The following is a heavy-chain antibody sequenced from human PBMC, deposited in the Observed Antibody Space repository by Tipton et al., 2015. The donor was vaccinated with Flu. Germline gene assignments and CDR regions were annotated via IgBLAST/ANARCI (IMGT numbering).Heavy chain of an antibody. D-gene: IGHD3-22*01. CDR1: GYSISSGYY. V-gene: IGHV4-38-2*02. CDR3: ARVGGDYRDTSGFIPWFDL. J-gene: IGHJ5*02. CDR2: IDHSGTT. Sequence: LRLSCTVSGYSISSGYYWGWIRQPPGKGLEWIGSIDHSGTTYYNPSLKSRVTISVDTSKNQFSLRLSSVTAADTAVYYCARVGGDYRDTSGFIPWFDLWGQGTLVTVSS.